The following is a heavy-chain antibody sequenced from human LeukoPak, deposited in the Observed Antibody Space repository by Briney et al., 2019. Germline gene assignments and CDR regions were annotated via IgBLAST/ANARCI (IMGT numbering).Heavy chain of an antibody. CDR2: IYTSGST. D-gene: IGHD3-16*01. Sequence: SQTLPLTCTVSGGSISSGSYYWSWIRQPAGKGLEWIGRIYTSGSTNYNPSLKSRVTISVDTSKNQFSLKLSSVTAADTAVYYCARDRRWGTFDPWGQGTLVTVSS. CDR3: ARDRRWGTFDP. V-gene: IGHV4-61*02. J-gene: IGHJ5*02. CDR1: GGSISSGSYY.